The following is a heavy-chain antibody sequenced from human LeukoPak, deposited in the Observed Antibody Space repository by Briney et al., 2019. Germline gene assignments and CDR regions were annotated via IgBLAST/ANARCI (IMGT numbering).Heavy chain of an antibody. CDR2: IIPIFGTA. CDR3: ARNALRFLEWLSPRFDY. J-gene: IGHJ4*02. D-gene: IGHD3-3*01. Sequence: SVKVSCKASGGTFSSYAISWVRQAPGQGLEWMGGIIPIFGTANYAQKFQGRVTITRNTSISTAYMELSSLRSEDTAVYYCARNALRFLEWLSPRFDYWGQGTLVTVSS. V-gene: IGHV1-69*05. CDR1: GGTFSSYA.